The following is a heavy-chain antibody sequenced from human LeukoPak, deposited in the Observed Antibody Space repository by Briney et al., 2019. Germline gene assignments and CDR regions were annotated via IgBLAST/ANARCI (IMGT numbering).Heavy chain of an antibody. J-gene: IGHJ1*01. V-gene: IGHV1-8*01. CDR2: MNPNSGNT. D-gene: IGHD6-19*01. CDR3: ARRVGSGWPVQH. Sequence: ASVKVSCKASGYTFSSYDINWVRQATGQGLEWMGWMNPNSGNTGYAQKFQGRLNMTRNTSISTAYMELSSLRSEDTPVYYCARRVGSGWPVQHWGQGTLVTVSS. CDR1: GYTFSSYD.